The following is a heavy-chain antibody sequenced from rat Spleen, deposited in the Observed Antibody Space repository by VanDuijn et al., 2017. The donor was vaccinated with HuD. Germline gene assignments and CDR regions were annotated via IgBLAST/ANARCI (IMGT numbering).Heavy chain of an antibody. CDR2: IGSSGGSI. D-gene: IGHD2-1*01. CDR3: TRDSDIPTYFFDY. J-gene: IGHJ2*01. CDR1: GFTFNNYW. V-gene: IGHV5-31*01. Sequence: EVQLVESGGGLVQPGRSLKLSCVASGFTFNNYWMSWIRQAPTKGLEWVATIGSSGGSIFYRDSVKGRFTISRDNAKSTLYLQMNSLRSEDTATYYCTRDSDIPTYFFDYWGQGVMVTVSS.